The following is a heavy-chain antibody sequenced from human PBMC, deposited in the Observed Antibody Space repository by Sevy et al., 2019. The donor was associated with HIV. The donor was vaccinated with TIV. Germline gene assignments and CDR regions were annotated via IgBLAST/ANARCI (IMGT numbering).Heavy chain of an antibody. CDR3: AKDSRQWLVRGEGAFDI. CDR2: ISWNGGSI. V-gene: IGHV3-9*01. CDR1: GFTFDDYA. D-gene: IGHD6-19*01. J-gene: IGHJ3*02. Sequence: GGSRRLSCAASGFTFDDYAMHWVRQAPGKGLEWVSGISWNGGSIGYADSVRGRFTISRDNAKNSLYLQMNSLRAEDTALYYCAKDSRQWLVRGEGAFDIWGQGTMVTVSS.